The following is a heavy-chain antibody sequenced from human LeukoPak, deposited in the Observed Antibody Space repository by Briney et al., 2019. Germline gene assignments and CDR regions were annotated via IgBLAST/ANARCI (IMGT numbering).Heavy chain of an antibody. Sequence: ASVKVSCKVSGYTFTDYYMHWVQQAPGKGLEWMGLVDPEDGETIYAEKFQGRVTITADTSTDTAYTELSSLRSEDTAVYYCARETGSSRKVYYFDYWGQGTLVTVSS. CDR3: ARETGSSRKVYYFDY. D-gene: IGHD3-10*01. V-gene: IGHV1-69-2*01. CDR1: GYTFTDYY. J-gene: IGHJ4*02. CDR2: VDPEDGET.